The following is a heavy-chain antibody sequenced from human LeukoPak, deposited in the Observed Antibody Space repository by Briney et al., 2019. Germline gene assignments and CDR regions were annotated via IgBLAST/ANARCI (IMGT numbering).Heavy chain of an antibody. D-gene: IGHD2-21*02. CDR3: ARGLSAIVH. CDR2: INHSGST. CDR1: GGSISSGGYY. Sequence: SETLSLTCTVSGGSISSGGYYWSWIRQPPGKGLEWIGEINHSGSTNYNPSLKSRVTISVDTSKNQFSLKLSSMTAADTAVYYCARGLSAIVHWGQGTLVTVSS. J-gene: IGHJ4*02. V-gene: IGHV4-39*07.